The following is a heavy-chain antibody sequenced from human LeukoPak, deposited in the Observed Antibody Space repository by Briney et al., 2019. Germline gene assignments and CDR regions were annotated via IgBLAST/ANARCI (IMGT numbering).Heavy chain of an antibody. CDR1: GFTFDDYA. Sequence: GGSLRLSCAASGFTFDDYAMHWVRQAPGQGLEWVSGISWNSGSIGYADSVKGRFTISRDNAKNSLYLQMNSLRAEDMALYYCAKDRTAAPYDAFDIWGQGTMVTVSS. D-gene: IGHD2-2*01. V-gene: IGHV3-9*03. CDR2: ISWNSGSI. J-gene: IGHJ3*02. CDR3: AKDRTAAPYDAFDI.